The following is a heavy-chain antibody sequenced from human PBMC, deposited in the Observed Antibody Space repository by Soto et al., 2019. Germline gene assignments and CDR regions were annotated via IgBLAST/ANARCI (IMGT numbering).Heavy chain of an antibody. D-gene: IGHD6-19*01. CDR1: GGSISSYY. J-gene: IGHJ4*02. CDR3: ARVVTRSGWPFFDY. Sequence: QVQLQESGPGLVKPSETLSLTCTVSGGSISSYYWSWIRQPPGKGLEWIGYIYYSGSTNYNPSLKRRVTIPVDTSKNQFSLKLSSVTAADTAVYYCARVVTRSGWPFFDYWGQGTLVTVSS. V-gene: IGHV4-59*01. CDR2: IYYSGST.